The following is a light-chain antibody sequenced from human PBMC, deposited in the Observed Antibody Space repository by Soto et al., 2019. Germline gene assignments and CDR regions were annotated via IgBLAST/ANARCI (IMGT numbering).Light chain of an antibody. J-gene: IGKJ1*01. V-gene: IGKV3-11*01. CDR2: DTT. CDR3: QQYVTAPRT. CDR1: QSVKSH. Sequence: EIVLTQSPATLSLSPGEKATLSCRASQSVKSHVAWYQLKPGQSPRLLIFDTTNRATGVPDRFSGGGSGTDFTLTISRLEPEDFAVYFCQQYVTAPRTFGQGTKVEIK.